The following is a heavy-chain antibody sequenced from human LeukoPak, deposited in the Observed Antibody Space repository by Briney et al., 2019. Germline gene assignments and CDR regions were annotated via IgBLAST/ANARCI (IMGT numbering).Heavy chain of an antibody. CDR2: MYPNGIT. CDR1: GGSLFSYY. D-gene: IGHD3-22*01. CDR3: ARRAYYDSSGYHPTAGYFDL. J-gene: IGHJ2*01. V-gene: IGHV4-4*08. Sequence: SETLSLTCTVSGGSLFSYYWNWIRQSPGKGLEWIGFMYPNGITSYNPSLMSRGSISIATSRNQFSLRLTSVTAADTAMYYCARRAYYDSSGYHPTAGYFDLWGRGTLVTVSS.